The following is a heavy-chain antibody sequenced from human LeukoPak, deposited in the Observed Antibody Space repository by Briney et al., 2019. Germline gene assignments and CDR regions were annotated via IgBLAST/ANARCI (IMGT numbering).Heavy chain of an antibody. J-gene: IGHJ4*02. D-gene: IGHD4/OR15-4a*01. CDR3: ATEGTVNEYGAIRSFDY. Sequence: GGSLRLSCAASGFPFSTYSMTWARHPPGKGLEYVSAISSNGDSTHYANSVKGRFTISRDNSKHTLYLQMGSLRAEDMGVYYCATEGTVNEYGAIRSFDYWGQGTLVTVSS. CDR2: ISSNGDST. CDR1: GFPFSTYS. V-gene: IGHV3-64*01.